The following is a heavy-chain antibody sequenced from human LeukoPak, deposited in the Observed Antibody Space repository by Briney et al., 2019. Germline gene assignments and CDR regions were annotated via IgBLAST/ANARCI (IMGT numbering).Heavy chain of an antibody. J-gene: IGHJ4*02. CDR3: ARVSKAGSYRLWFGGGNYFDY. CDR2: IIPIFGTA. Sequence: SVKVSCKASGGTFSSYAISWVRHAPGQGLEWMGGIIPIFGTANYAQKFQGRVTITADESTSTAYMELSSLRSEDTAVYYCARVSKAGSYRLWFGGGNYFDYWGQGTLVTVSS. V-gene: IGHV1-69*13. D-gene: IGHD3-10*01. CDR1: GGTFSSYA.